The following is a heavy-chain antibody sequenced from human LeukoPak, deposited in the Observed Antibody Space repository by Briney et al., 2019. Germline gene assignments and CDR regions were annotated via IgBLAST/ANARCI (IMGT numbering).Heavy chain of an antibody. CDR2: INPNTGGT. V-gene: IGHV1-2*02. CDR1: GYTFADYY. J-gene: IGHJ4*02. Sequence: ASVKVSCKASGYTFADYYIHWVRQAPGQGLEWMGLINPNTGGTNYAQKFQGRVTMNRDTSITTAYMELSRLRSDDTAVYYCARRPFVAVPAPIDYWGQGNLVTVSS. D-gene: IGHD2-2*01. CDR3: ARRPFVAVPAPIDY.